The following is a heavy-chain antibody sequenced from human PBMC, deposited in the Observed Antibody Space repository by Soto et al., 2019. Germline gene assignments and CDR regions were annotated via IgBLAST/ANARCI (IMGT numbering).Heavy chain of an antibody. CDR2: IIPILGIA. Sequence: EASVKVSCKASVGTLSSYTISCVRQAPGQGLEWMGRIIPILGIANYAQKFQGRVTITADKSTSTAYMELSSLRSEDTAVYYCARGLSSKGNWFDPWGQGTLVTVSS. CDR3: ARGLSSKGNWFDP. V-gene: IGHV1-69*02. J-gene: IGHJ5*02. CDR1: VGTLSSYT. D-gene: IGHD6-13*01.